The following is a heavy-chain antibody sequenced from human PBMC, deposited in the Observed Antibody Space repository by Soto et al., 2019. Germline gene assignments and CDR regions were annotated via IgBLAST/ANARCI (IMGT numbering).Heavy chain of an antibody. CDR3: ARVGPREYYHFWSGPGREPTRYYYFDY. Sequence: GPPVKVSCKASGGTFSSYTISWVRQAPGQGLEWMGRIIPILGIANYAQKFQGRVTITADKSTSTAYMELSSLRSEDTAVYYCARVGPREYYHFWSGPGREPTRYYYFDYWGKGTLVTVSS. CDR1: GGTFSSYT. CDR2: IIPILGIA. V-gene: IGHV1-69*02. J-gene: IGHJ4*02. D-gene: IGHD3-3*01.